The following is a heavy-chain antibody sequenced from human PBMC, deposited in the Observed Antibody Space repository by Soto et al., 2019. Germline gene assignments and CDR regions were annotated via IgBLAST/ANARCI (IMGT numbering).Heavy chain of an antibody. Sequence: EVQLVESGGGLVQPGGSLSLSCVASGFTFNSYSMNWARQAPGKGLEWISYINSGSTSVFYADSVKGRFTIARDNAKNSLYLQMNSLRAEDTAVYYCASSASPDAYWGQGTLVTVSS. CDR3: ASSASPDAY. J-gene: IGHJ4*02. CDR2: INSGSTSV. D-gene: IGHD1-26*01. V-gene: IGHV3-48*01. CDR1: GFTFNSYS.